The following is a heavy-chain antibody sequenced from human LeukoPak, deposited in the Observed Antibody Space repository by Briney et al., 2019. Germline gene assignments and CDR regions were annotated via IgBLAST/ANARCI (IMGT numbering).Heavy chain of an antibody. CDR3: ARGLAPYSYEYSGHDPYYYYNMDV. V-gene: IGHV1-2*02. Sequence: ASVKVSCKASEYTFTGYYMHWVRQAPGQGLEWMGWINPNSGGTNYAQKFQDRVTMTENTSTSTAYMELSSLRSEDTAVYYCARGLAPYSYEYSGHDPYYYYNMDVWGKGTTVIISS. D-gene: IGHD3-22*01. CDR2: INPNSGGT. J-gene: IGHJ6*03. CDR1: EYTFTGYY.